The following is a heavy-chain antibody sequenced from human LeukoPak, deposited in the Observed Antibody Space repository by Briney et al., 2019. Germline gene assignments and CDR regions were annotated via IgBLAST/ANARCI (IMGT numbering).Heavy chain of an antibody. D-gene: IGHD5-12*01. V-gene: IGHV3-48*02. CDR3: ARAMRSGYDY. CDR2: ISSSSDSI. J-gene: IGHJ4*02. Sequence: GGSLRLSCAASGFTFSNYGMNWVRQAPGKRLEWVSYISSSSDSIYYADFVKGRFTISGDNAGNSLYLQMNSLRDEDTAVYYCARAMRSGYDYWGQGTLVTVSS. CDR1: GFTFSNYG.